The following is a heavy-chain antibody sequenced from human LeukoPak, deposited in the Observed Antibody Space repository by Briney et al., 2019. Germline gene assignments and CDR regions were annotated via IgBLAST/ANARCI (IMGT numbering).Heavy chain of an antibody. V-gene: IGHV3-48*01. CDR1: GFTFSTYS. J-gene: IGHJ4*02. Sequence: PGGSLRLSCAASGFTFSTYSMNWVRQAPGKGLEWISYISSSLITLYYADSVKGRFTISRDNAKNSVYLQMNSLRAEDTAVYYCAREGWDCSGGSCKSYFFDYWGQGTLVTASS. CDR3: AREGWDCSGGSCKSYFFDY. D-gene: IGHD2-15*01. CDR2: ISSSLITL.